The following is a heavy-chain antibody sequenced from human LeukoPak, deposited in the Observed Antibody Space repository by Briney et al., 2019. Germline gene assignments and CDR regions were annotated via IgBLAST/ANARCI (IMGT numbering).Heavy chain of an antibody. V-gene: IGHV3-23*01. CDR2: ISGSGGST. CDR3: AKEPKIGPYCGGDCYFDY. D-gene: IGHD2-21*02. J-gene: IGHJ4*02. CDR1: GFTFSSYA. Sequence: GGSLRLSCAASGFTFSSYAMSWVRQAPGKGLEWVSAISGSGGSTYYAGSVKGRFTISRDNSKNTLYLQMNSLRAEDTAVYYCAKEPKIGPYCGGDCYFDYWGQGTLVTVSS.